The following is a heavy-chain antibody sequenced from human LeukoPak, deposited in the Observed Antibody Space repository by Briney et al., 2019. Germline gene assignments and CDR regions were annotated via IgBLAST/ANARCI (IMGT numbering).Heavy chain of an antibody. CDR2: IYYSGST. CDR3: ARGIAPYDFWSGSSPYYMDV. CDR1: GGSISSYY. J-gene: IGHJ6*03. Sequence: PSETLSLTCTVSGGSISSYYWSWIRQPPGKGLEWIGYIYYSGSTNYNPSLKSRVTISVDTSKNQFSLKLSSVTAADTAVYYCARGIAPYDFWSGSSPYYMDVWGKGTTVTVSS. V-gene: IGHV4-59*01. D-gene: IGHD3-3*01.